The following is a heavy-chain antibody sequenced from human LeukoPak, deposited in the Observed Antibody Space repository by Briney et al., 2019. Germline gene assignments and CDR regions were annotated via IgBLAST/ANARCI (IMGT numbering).Heavy chain of an antibody. Sequence: PSETLSLTCAVYGGSFSGYYWSWLRQPPGKRREWIGEINHSGSTNYNPSLKSRVTISVDTSKNQFSLKVNLLTAADTAVYYCARVYYYDSSGYYLPYWGQGTPVTVSS. D-gene: IGHD3-22*01. J-gene: IGHJ4*02. CDR2: INHSGST. CDR3: ARVYYYDSSGYYLPY. V-gene: IGHV4-34*01. CDR1: GGSFSGYY.